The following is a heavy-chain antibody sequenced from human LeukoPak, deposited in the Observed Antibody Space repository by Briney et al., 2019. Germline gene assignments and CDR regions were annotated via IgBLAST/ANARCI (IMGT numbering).Heavy chain of an antibody. Sequence: SETQSLTCTVSGYSISSGYYWGWIRQPPGKGLEWIGSMFHSGSTYYNPSLKSRVTMSVDTSKNQFSLKLSSVTAADTAVYYCARVRYNWNRDFDYWGQGTLVTVSS. CDR3: ARVRYNWNRDFDY. V-gene: IGHV4-38-2*02. J-gene: IGHJ4*02. D-gene: IGHD1-20*01. CDR1: GYSISSGYY. CDR2: MFHSGST.